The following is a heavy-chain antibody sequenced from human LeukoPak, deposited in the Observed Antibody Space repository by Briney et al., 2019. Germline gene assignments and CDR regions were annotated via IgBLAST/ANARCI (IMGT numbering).Heavy chain of an antibody. CDR1: GFTFSSYA. J-gene: IGHJ4*02. V-gene: IGHV3-23*01. CDR2: ISGSGDST. D-gene: IGHD6-19*01. Sequence: GGSLRLSCAASGFTFSSYAMSWVRRAPGKGLEWVSAISGSGDSTYYADSVKGRFTISRDNSKNTLYLQVNNLRAEDTAVYYCAKWAVAGYAFFDYWGQGTLVTVSS. CDR3: AKWAVAGYAFFDY.